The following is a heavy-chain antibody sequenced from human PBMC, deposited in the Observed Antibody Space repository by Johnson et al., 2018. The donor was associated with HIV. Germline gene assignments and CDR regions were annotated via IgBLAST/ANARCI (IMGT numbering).Heavy chain of an antibody. V-gene: IGHV3-66*01. Sequence: HLVESGGGLVQPGGSLRLSCAASGFTVSSNYMSWVRQAPGKGLEWVSVIYSGGSTYYAHSVKGRFTISRDNSKNTLYLQMNSLRAEDTAVYYCARDRRYGGHGAYAFDIWGQGTMVTVSS. CDR1: GFTVSSNY. D-gene: IGHD4-23*01. CDR3: ARDRRYGGHGAYAFDI. CDR2: IYSGGST. J-gene: IGHJ3*02.